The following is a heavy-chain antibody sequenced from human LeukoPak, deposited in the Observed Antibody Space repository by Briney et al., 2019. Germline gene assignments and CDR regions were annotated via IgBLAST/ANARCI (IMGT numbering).Heavy chain of an antibody. CDR2: TRNKDNSYTT. Sequence: PGGSLRLSCAASGFSFSDHYMDWVRQAPGKGLEWVGRTRNKDNSYTTEYAASVKGRFTISREDSKNSLYLQMNSLKTEDTAVYYCVRVRYSYGYGYFDYWGQGTLVTVSS. V-gene: IGHV3-72*01. D-gene: IGHD5-18*01. J-gene: IGHJ4*02. CDR3: VRVRYSYGYGYFDY. CDR1: GFSFSDHY.